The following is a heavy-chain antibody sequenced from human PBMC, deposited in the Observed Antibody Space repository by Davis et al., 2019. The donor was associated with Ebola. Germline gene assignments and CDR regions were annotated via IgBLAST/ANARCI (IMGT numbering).Heavy chain of an antibody. Sequence: PGGSLRLSCAASGFTFSSYWMSWVRQAPGKGLEWVANIKQDGSEKYYVDSVKGRFTISRDNAKNSLYLQMNSLRAEDTAVYYCARDAAEPYDFWSGYWAYWGQGTLVTVSS. CDR3: ARDAAEPYDFWSGYWAY. J-gene: IGHJ4*02. V-gene: IGHV3-7*01. CDR2: IKQDGSEK. D-gene: IGHD3-3*01. CDR1: GFTFSSYW.